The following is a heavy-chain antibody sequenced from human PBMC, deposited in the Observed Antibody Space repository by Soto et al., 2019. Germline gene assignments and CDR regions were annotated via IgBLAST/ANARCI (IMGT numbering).Heavy chain of an antibody. J-gene: IGHJ4*02. D-gene: IGHD5-12*01. CDR1: GSSISSYY. CDR2: IYYSGSTT. Sequence: QVQLQESGPGLVKPSETLSLTCTVSGSSISSYYWSWIRQPPGKGLEWIAYIYYSGSTTNYNPSLKSRVTMSVDTSKSQFSLQLSSVTAADTAVYYCARSRGYDVFDYWGQGTLVTVSS. CDR3: ARSRGYDVFDY. V-gene: IGHV4-59*08.